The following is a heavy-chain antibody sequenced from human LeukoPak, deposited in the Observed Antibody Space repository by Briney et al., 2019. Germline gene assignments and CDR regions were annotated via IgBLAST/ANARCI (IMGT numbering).Heavy chain of an antibody. V-gene: IGHV3-7*01. J-gene: IGHJ4*02. D-gene: IGHD3-22*01. CDR3: ARDRGEKVVVLDLLDY. CDR1: GFTFSSYW. CDR2: IKQDGSEK. Sequence: GGSLRLSCAASGFTFSSYWMNWVRQAPGKGLEWVANIKQDGSEKYYVDSVKGRFTISRDNAKKSLYLQMNSLRAEDTAVYYCARDRGEKVVVLDLLDYWGQGTLVTVSS.